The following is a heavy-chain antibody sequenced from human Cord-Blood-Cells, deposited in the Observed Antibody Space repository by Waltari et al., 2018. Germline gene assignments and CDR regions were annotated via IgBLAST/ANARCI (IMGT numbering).Heavy chain of an antibody. Sequence: QLQLQESGPGLVKPSETLSLTCTVSGGSISSSSYYWGWIRQPPGKGLEWIGSIYSSGGTYYNPSLKSRVTISVDTSKNQFSLKLSSVTAADTAVYYCASVAPYITMVRGVIDYWGQGTLVTVSS. D-gene: IGHD3-10*01. J-gene: IGHJ4*02. CDR1: GGSISSSSYY. CDR3: ASVAPYITMVRGVIDY. CDR2: IYSSGGT. V-gene: IGHV4-39*01.